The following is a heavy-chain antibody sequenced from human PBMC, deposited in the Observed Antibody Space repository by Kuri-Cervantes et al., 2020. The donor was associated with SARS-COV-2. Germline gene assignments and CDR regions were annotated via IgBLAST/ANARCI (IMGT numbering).Heavy chain of an antibody. V-gene: IGHV4-34*01. D-gene: IGHD2-2*01. CDR3: ARGPHCSSTSCNRDY. CDR1: DGSFSGYS. CDR2: INHSGST. J-gene: IGHJ4*02. Sequence: SETLSLTCVVYDGSFSGYSWTWNRQPPGKGLEWIGEINHSGSTNYNPSLKSRVTITVDTSKNQFSLKLSSVTAADTAVYYCARGPHCSSTSCNRDYWGQGTLVTVSS.